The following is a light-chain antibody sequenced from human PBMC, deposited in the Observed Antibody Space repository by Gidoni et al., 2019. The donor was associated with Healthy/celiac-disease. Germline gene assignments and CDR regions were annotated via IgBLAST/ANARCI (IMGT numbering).Light chain of an antibody. J-gene: IGLJ3*02. CDR2: DVS. CDR3: CLYAGSYTWV. V-gene: IGLV2-11*01. CDR1: SSDVGGYND. Sequence: QSALTQPRSVSGSAGQSVTISCTGTSSDVGGYNDVSWYQQHPGNAPKLMIYDVSKRPSGVPARFSCSKSGNTDSLTISGLQAEDEADYYCCLYAGSYTWVFGGGTKLTVL.